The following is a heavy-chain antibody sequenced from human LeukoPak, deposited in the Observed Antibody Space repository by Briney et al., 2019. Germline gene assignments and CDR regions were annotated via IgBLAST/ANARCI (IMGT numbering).Heavy chain of an antibody. J-gene: IGHJ4*02. V-gene: IGHV4-30-2*01. D-gene: IGHD3-22*01. CDR3: ARAYNYYDSSGDSFGFDY. CDR1: GGSISSGGYS. Sequence: SETLSLTCAVSGGSISSGGYSWSWLRQPPGKGLEWIGYIYHSGSTYYNPSLKSRVTISVDRSKNQFSLKLSSVTAADTAVYYCARAYNYYDSSGDSFGFDYWGQGTLVTVSS. CDR2: IYHSGST.